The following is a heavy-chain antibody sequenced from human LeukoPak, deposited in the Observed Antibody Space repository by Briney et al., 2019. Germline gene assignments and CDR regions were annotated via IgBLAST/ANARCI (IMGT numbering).Heavy chain of an antibody. CDR2: INPNSGGT. J-gene: IGHJ4*02. CDR3: ARDRVLGYQLLSGYFDY. Sequence: GASVKVSCMASGYTFTGYYMHWVRQAPGQGLEWMGWINPNSGGTNYAQKFQGRVTMTRDTSISTAYMELSRLRSDDTAVYYCARDRVLGYQLLSGYFDYWGQGTLVTVSS. D-gene: IGHD2-2*01. V-gene: IGHV1-2*02. CDR1: GYTFTGYY.